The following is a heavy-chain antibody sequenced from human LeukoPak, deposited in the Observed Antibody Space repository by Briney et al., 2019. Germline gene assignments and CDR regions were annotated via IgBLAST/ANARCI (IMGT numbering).Heavy chain of an antibody. J-gene: IGHJ4*02. CDR3: ATGGSGNYPYYFDY. CDR2: IKQDGSEK. V-gene: IGHV3-7*01. CDR1: GFTFSNYW. Sequence: GGSLRLSCAASGFTFSNYWMSWVRQAPGKGLEWLANIKQDGSEKYFVDSVKGRFTISRDNPKNTLYLQMDGLRAEDTAVYYCATGGSGNYPYYFDYWGQGTLVTVSS. D-gene: IGHD1-26*01.